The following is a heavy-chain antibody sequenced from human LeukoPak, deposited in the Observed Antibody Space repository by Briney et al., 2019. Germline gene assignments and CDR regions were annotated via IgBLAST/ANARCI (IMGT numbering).Heavy chain of an antibody. D-gene: IGHD3-22*01. V-gene: IGHV1-69*13. CDR1: GGTFSSYA. CDR3: VRGNLGYDSSGYLLLGPYYYYGMDV. CDR2: IIPIFGTA. J-gene: IGHJ6*02. Sequence: SVKVSCTASGGTFSSYAISWVRQAPGQGLEWMGGIIPIFGTANYAQKFQGRVTITADESTSTAYMELSSLRSEDTAVYYCVRGNLGYDSSGYLLLGPYYYYGMDVWGQGTTVTVSS.